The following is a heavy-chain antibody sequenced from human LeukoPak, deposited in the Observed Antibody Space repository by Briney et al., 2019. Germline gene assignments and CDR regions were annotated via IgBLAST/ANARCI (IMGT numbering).Heavy chain of an antibody. V-gene: IGHV3-21*01. D-gene: IGHD2-2*01. CDR1: GFTFSDYT. CDR3: ARAPTVLVGYCSSSSCQADY. CDR2: ISPSSSYM. J-gene: IGHJ4*02. Sequence: PGGSLRLSCAASGFTFSDYTMNWVRQAPGKGLEWVSSISPSSSYMYYADSVKGRFTISRDNTKNSLYLQMNSLRVEDTAVYYCARAPTVLVGYCSSSSCQADYWGQGTLVTVSS.